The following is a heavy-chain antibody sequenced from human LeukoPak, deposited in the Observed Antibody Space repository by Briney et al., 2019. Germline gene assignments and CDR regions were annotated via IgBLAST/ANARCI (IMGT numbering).Heavy chain of an antibody. D-gene: IGHD3-22*01. V-gene: IGHV4-39*01. Sequence: SETLSLTCTVSGGSITSTIYYWGWIRQPPGKGLERIGNIYYSGSTYYNPSLKSRVTISVDTSKNQFSLKLSSVTAADTAVYYCARHAVDSTAYYFDYFDYWGQGTLVTASS. CDR3: ARHAVDSTAYYFDYFDY. J-gene: IGHJ4*02. CDR1: GGSITSTIYY. CDR2: IYYSGST.